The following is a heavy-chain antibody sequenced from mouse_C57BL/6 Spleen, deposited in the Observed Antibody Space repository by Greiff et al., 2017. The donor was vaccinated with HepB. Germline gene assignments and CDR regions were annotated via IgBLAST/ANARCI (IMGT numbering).Heavy chain of an antibody. D-gene: IGHD1-1*01. CDR2: INPNNGGT. Sequence: EVQLQQSGPELVKPGASVKIPCKASGYTFTDYNMDWVKQSHGKSLEWIGDINPNNGGTIYNQKFKGKATLTVDKSSSTAYMERSSLTSEDTAVYDRARGGDYYGSSYAMDDWGKGTSVTVAS. CDR3: ARGGDYYGSSYAMDD. CDR1: GYTFTDYN. J-gene: IGHJ4*01. V-gene: IGHV1-18*01.